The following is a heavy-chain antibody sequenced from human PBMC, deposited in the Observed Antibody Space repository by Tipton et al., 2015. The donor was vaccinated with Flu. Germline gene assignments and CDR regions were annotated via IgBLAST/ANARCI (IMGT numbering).Heavy chain of an antibody. CDR1: GGSISTYY. CDR3: AREGDDYSRGWYAS. D-gene: IGHD6-19*01. CDR2: FYNNGST. Sequence: TLSLTCSVSGGSISTYYWSWIRQPAGKGLEWVGHFYNNGSTRYNPSIKNRCTMSADTSRSQFSLKVTSVTAADTAVYFCAREGDDYSRGWYASWGQGILVTVSS. J-gene: IGHJ5*02. V-gene: IGHV4-4*07.